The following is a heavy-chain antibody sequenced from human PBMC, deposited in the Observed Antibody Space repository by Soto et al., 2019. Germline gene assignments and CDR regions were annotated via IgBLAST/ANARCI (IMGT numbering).Heavy chain of an antibody. V-gene: IGHV1-3*01. CDR3: ARSRKEPTVRGVIGSYYFDY. CDR1: GYTFTSYA. J-gene: IGHJ4*02. CDR2: INAGNGNT. Sequence: GASVKVSCKASGYTFTSYAMHWVRQAPGQRLEWMGWINAGNGNTKYSQKFQGRVTITRDTSASTAYMELSSLRSEDTAVYYCARSRKEPTVRGVIGSYYFDYWGQGTLVTVS. D-gene: IGHD3-10*01.